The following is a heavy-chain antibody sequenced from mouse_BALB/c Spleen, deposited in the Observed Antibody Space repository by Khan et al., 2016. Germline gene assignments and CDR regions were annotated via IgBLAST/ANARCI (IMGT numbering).Heavy chain of an antibody. CDR1: GFTFRNYA. CDR2: ISTGDST. V-gene: IGHV5-6-5*01. D-gene: IGHD2-1*01. J-gene: IGHJ2*01. Sequence: EVELVESGGGLVKPGGSLKLSCAASGFTFRNYAVSWVRQTPEKRLEWVASISTGDSTYYGDSVKGRFTISRDNARTILYLQMSSLRSEDTAMFYCAREDYGNYGDYFDYWGQGTTLTVSS. CDR3: AREDYGNYGDYFDY.